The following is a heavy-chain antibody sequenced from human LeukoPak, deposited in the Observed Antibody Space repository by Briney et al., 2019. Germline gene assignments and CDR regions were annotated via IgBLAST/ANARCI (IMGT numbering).Heavy chain of an antibody. CDR2: IYYSGST. V-gene: IGHV4-39*07. J-gene: IGHJ5*02. CDR1: GGSISSSSYY. CDR3: ARVSTARRTNWFDP. D-gene: IGHD1-1*01. Sequence: SETLSLTCTVSGGSISSSSYYWGWIRQPPGKGLEWIVSIYYSGSTYYNPSLKSRVPISVDTSNNQFSLKLSSVTAADTAVYYCARVSTARRTNWFDPWGQGTLVTVSS.